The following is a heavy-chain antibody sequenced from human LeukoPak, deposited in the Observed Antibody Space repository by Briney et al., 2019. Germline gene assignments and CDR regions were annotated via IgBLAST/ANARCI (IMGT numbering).Heavy chain of an antibody. V-gene: IGHV4-34*01. CDR2: INHSGST. J-gene: IGHJ3*02. CDR1: GGSFSGYY. CDR3: AKDRTMVPGVAGDAFDI. Sequence: PSETLSLTCAVNGGSFSGYYWIWIRQPPGKGLEWIGEINHSGSTNYNPSLKSRVIISVDTSKNQFSLKLSSVTAADTAVYYCAKDRTMVPGVAGDAFDIWGQGTMVTVSS. D-gene: IGHD3-10*01.